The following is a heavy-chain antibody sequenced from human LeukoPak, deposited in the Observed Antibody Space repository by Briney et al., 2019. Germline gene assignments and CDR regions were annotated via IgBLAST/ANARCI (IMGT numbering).Heavy chain of an antibody. D-gene: IGHD1-1*01. CDR3: ARNWRRGWFDP. CDR2: SYSRGGA. J-gene: IGHJ5*02. V-gene: IGHV4-61*02. Sequence: PSETLSLTCAVSGDSISSGDYYWSWIRQPAGKGLEWIERSYSRGGANYNPSLKSRVTISEDVSKNQFSLRLSSVTAADTAVYYCARNWRRGWFDPWGQGILVTVSS. CDR1: GDSISSGDYY.